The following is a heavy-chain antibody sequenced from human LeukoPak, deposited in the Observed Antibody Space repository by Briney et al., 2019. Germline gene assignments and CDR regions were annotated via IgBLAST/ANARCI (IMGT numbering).Heavy chain of an antibody. J-gene: IGHJ4*02. CDR2: IYSGGST. CDR3: ARVGYRYYFDY. Sequence: PGGSLRLSCAASGFTFSSYAMSWVRQAPGKGLEWVSVIYSGGSTYYADSVKGRFTISRDNSKNTLYPQMNSLRAEDTAVYYCARVGYRYYFDYWGQGTLVTVSS. CDR1: GFTFSSYA. D-gene: IGHD5-18*01. V-gene: IGHV3-53*01.